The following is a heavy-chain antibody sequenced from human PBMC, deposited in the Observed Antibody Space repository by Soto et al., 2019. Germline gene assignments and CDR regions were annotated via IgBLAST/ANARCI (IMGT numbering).Heavy chain of an antibody. J-gene: IGHJ4*02. CDR2: ISGSGGST. Sequence: EVQLVETGGGLIQPGGSLRLSCAASGFTVSSNYMSWVRQAPGKGLEWVSVISGSGGSTYYADSVKGRFTISRDNSKNTLYLQMNSLRAADTAVYYYAKEFEWDLLGASDYCGQGTLVTVSS. V-gene: IGHV3-53*02. CDR1: GFTVSSNY. D-gene: IGHD1-26*01. CDR3: AKEFEWDLLGASDY.